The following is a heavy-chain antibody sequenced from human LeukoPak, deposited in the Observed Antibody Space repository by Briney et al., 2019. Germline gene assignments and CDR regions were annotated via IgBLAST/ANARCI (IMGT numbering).Heavy chain of an antibody. CDR2: INAGNGNT. CDR3: ARSGKRKGYYGSGSYYNVADAFDI. V-gene: IGHV1-3*01. Sequence: ASVKVSCKASGYTFTSYAMHWVRQAPGQRLEWMEWINAGNGNTKYSQKFQGRVTITRDTSASTAYMELSSLRSEDTAVYYCARSGKRKGYYGSGSYYNVADAFDIWGQGTMVTVSS. J-gene: IGHJ3*02. CDR1: GYTFTSYA. D-gene: IGHD3-10*01.